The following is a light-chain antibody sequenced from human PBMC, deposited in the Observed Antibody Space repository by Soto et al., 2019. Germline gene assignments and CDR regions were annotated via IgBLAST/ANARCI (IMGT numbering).Light chain of an antibody. V-gene: IGLV1-40*01. Sequence: QPVLTQPPSVSGAPGQRVTISCTGSSSNIGANYDVHWYQHLPGTAPKLLIHSNTNRPSGVPDRFSGSRSGTSASLAITGLQAEDEADYYCQSYDSSLSGYVVGTGTKVTVL. CDR3: QSYDSSLSGYV. CDR1: SSNIGANYD. J-gene: IGLJ1*01. CDR2: SNT.